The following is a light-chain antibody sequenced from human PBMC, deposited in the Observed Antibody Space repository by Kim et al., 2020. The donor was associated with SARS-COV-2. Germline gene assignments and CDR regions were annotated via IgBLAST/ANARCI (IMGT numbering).Light chain of an antibody. J-gene: IGKJ1*01. CDR1: QSIGSN. Sequence: SPGERATPSCRASQSIGSNLAWYQQKPGQAPRLLIYGASTMATGIPARFTVSGSGTEFTLTISSLQSEDFALYYCQQFNSWPRTFGQGTKVDIK. V-gene: IGKV3-15*01. CDR2: GAS. CDR3: QQFNSWPRT.